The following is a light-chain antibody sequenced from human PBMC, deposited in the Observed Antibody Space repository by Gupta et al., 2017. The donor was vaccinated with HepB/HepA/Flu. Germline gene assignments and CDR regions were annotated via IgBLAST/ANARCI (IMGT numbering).Light chain of an antibody. CDR1: QSLLQSTGYNY. V-gene: IGKV2-28*01. Sequence: DVVMSQYPLSMPVISGEPVSTSCSSTQSLLQSTGYNYLDWYLQKPGQSPQLLIYVGSNRASGVPDRCSGSGSGTDFTLKISRVEAEDVGVYYCMQALQTSITFGQGTRLEI. CDR3: MQALQTSIT. CDR2: VGS. J-gene: IGKJ5*01.